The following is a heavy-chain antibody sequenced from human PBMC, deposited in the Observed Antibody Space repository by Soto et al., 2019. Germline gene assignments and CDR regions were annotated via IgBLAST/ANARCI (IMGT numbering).Heavy chain of an antibody. J-gene: IGHJ3*01. D-gene: IGHD1-7*01. CDR2: ISGDGSST. CDR1: EFTFRSYW. CDR3: ARSLPGTYGAFDL. Sequence: EVQLVDSGGGLVQPGGSLRLSCAASEFTFRSYWMHWVRQSPGKGLVWVSRISGDGSSTTYAASVRGRFTISRDNAKNKVYLQMDSLRAEDTAVYYCARSLPGTYGAFDLWGQGTMVTVSS. V-gene: IGHV3-74*01.